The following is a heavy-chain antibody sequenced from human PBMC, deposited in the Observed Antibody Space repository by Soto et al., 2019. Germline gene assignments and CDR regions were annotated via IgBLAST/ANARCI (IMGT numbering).Heavy chain of an antibody. J-gene: IGHJ6*02. CDR2: ISSDGSNK. CDR1: GFTFSSYD. Sequence: QVQLVESGGGVVQPGRSLRLSCAASGFTFSSYDMHWVRQAPGKGLEWVAVISSDGSNKYYADSVKGRFTISRDNSKNTLYLQMNSLSAEDTAVYYCAKGPYGMDVWGQGTTVTVSS. V-gene: IGHV3-30*18. CDR3: AKGPYGMDV.